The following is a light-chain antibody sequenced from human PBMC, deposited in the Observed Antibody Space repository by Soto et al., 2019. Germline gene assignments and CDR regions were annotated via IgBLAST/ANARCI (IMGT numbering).Light chain of an antibody. J-gene: IGLJ1*01. Sequence: SVLTQXPSVSGAPGQRVTISCTGTSSNIGAGYDVHWYQHLPGTAPKLLIYGNTIRPSGVPDRFSGSKSGTSASLAITGLQAEDEADYYCQSYDRSLRGYVFGTGTKVTVL. CDR1: SSNIGAGYD. CDR2: GNT. V-gene: IGLV1-40*01. CDR3: QSYDRSLRGYV.